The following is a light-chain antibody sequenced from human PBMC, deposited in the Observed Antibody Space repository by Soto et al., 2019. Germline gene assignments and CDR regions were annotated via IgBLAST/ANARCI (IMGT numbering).Light chain of an antibody. CDR1: SSDVGGYNY. J-gene: IGLJ2*01. CDR2: DVS. Sequence: QSALTQPASVSGSPGQSITISCTGTSSDVGGYNYVSWYQQHPGKVPKLMIYDVSNRPSGVSNHFSGSKSGNTASLTISGLQAEDESDYYCSSYTSSSTVVFGGGTKLTVL. CDR3: SSYTSSSTVV. V-gene: IGLV2-14*01.